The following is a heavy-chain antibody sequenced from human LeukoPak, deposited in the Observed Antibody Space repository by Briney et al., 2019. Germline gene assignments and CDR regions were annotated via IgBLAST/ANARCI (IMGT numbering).Heavy chain of an antibody. CDR1: GFTFSSFA. J-gene: IGHJ4*02. Sequence: GGSLRLSCAASGFTFSSFAMSWVRQAPGKGLEWVSTISGSGGSTSYADSVKGRFTISRDNSKNTLYLQMNSLRAEDTALYYCAKNSRSSGYYLDYWGQGTLVTVSS. V-gene: IGHV3-23*01. D-gene: IGHD3-22*01. CDR2: ISGSGGST. CDR3: AKNSRSSGYYLDY.